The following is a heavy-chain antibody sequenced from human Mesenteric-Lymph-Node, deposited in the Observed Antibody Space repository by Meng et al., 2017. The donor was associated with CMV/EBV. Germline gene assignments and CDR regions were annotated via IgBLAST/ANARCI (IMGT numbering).Heavy chain of an antibody. CDR3: ARGQRVVPAARAKASYYFDY. Sequence: FTSYGISWVRQAPGQGLEWMGWISAYNGNTNYAQKLQGRVTMTTDTSTSTAYMELRSLRSDDTAVYYCARGQRVVPAARAKASYYFDYWGQGTLVTVSS. J-gene: IGHJ4*02. V-gene: IGHV1-18*01. D-gene: IGHD2-2*01. CDR2: ISAYNGNT. CDR1: FTSYG.